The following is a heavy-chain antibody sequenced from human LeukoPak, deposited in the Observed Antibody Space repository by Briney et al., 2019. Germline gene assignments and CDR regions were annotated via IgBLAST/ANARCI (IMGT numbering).Heavy chain of an antibody. CDR2: MSPDGTEK. CDR3: ARRTNYLAFDY. J-gene: IGHJ4*02. Sequence: GGSLRLSCAASGFTFSGSWMSWVRQTPEKGLECVANMSPDGTEKYYVDSVKGRFTISRDNAKNSLYLQMNSLRAEDTAVYYCARRTNYLAFDYWGQGTLVTVSS. CDR1: GFTFSGSW. D-gene: IGHD4/OR15-4a*01. V-gene: IGHV3-7*01.